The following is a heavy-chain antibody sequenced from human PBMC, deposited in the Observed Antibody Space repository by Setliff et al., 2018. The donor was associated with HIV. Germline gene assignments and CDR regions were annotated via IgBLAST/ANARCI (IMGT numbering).Heavy chain of an antibody. J-gene: IGHJ4*02. CDR2: INTYTGNP. D-gene: IGHD3-22*01. V-gene: IGHV7-4-1*02. CDR3: ARDGYYYDSSGHLAYYFDY. CDR1: GYTFTSYG. Sequence: ASVKVSCKASGYTFTSYGMSWVRQAPGQGLEWMGWINTYTGNPTYAQDFTGRFVFSLDTSVSTAYLQISGLKAEDIAVYYCARDGYYYDSSGHLAYYFDYWGQGTLVTVTS.